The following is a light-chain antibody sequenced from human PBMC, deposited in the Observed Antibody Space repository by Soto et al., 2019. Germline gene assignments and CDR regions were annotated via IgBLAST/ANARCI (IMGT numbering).Light chain of an antibody. CDR3: QQYGSAPLT. V-gene: IGKV3-20*01. CDR2: AAS. Sequence: DIVLTQSPGTLSLSPGERATLSCRASQSVAGSYLAWYQHQRGQAPRFLIYAASSRATGIPDRFSGTGSGTDFTLTISRLEPEDFALYYCQQYGSAPLTFGGGTKVDIK. CDR1: QSVAGSY. J-gene: IGKJ4*01.